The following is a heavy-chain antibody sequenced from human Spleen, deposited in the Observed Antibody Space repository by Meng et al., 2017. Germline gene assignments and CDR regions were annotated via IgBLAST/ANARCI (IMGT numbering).Heavy chain of an antibody. V-gene: IGHV4-34*01. J-gene: IGHJ4*02. CDR3: ASWIYSCGWQ. CDR2: IYHGGDT. Sequence: VQLQQWGAGLLKPSETLSLTCDVYGGSFSGYYWSWIRQPPGKGLEWIGEIYHGGDTNYNPSLKSRVTIAIDKSKNQFSLKLTSVTAADTAVYYCASWIYSCGWQWGQGALVTVSS. D-gene: IGHD6-19*01. CDR1: GGSFSGYY.